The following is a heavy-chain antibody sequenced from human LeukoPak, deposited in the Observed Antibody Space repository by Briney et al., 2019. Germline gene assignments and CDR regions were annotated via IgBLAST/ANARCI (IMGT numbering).Heavy chain of an antibody. CDR3: LVTNTGVGGSIDY. V-gene: IGHV3-73*01. Sequence: GGSLRLSCAASGSTFSGSAMHWVRQASGKGLEWVGRIRSKANSYATAYAASVKGRFTISRDDSKNTAYLQMNSLKTEDTAVYYCLVTNTGVGGSIDYWGQGTLVTVSS. CDR1: GSTFSGSA. D-gene: IGHD1-26*01. J-gene: IGHJ4*02. CDR2: IRSKANSYAT.